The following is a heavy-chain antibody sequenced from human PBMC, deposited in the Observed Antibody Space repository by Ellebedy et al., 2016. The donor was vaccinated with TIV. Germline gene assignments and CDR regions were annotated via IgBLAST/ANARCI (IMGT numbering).Heavy chain of an antibody. D-gene: IGHD4-17*01. Sequence: ASVKVSCKASGYTFSTQGISWVRQAPGQGLEWMGWVSPYNGYAGYAQRFRDRVTMTADTSTCTAYMELNSLRSDDTAVYYCAREVYGDSLNWFDPWGQGTLVTVSS. CDR3: AREVYGDSLNWFDP. CDR1: GYTFSTQG. CDR2: VSPYNGYA. J-gene: IGHJ5*02. V-gene: IGHV1-18*01.